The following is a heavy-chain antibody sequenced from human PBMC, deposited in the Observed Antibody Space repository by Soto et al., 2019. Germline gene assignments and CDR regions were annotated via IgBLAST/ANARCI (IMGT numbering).Heavy chain of an antibody. D-gene: IGHD3-22*01. CDR1: GYSFTSYW. Sequence: GESLKISCKGSGYSFTSYWIGWVRQMPGKGLEWMGIIYPGDSDTRYSPSFQGQVTISADKSISTAYLQWSSLKASDTVMYYCARLEDYYDSSGYPLGAFDIWGQGTMVTVSS. J-gene: IGHJ3*02. CDR2: IYPGDSDT. V-gene: IGHV5-51*01. CDR3: ARLEDYYDSSGYPLGAFDI.